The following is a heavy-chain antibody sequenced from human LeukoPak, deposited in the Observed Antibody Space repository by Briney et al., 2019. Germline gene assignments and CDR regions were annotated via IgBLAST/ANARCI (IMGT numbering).Heavy chain of an antibody. CDR1: GYTFTGYY. J-gene: IGHJ3*02. CDR2: INPNSGDT. Sequence: ASVKVSCKASGYTFTGYYMHWVRQAPGQGLEWMGWINPNSGDTNYAQKFQGRVTMTRDTSISTAYMELSRLRSDDTAVYYCALSSAYCGGDCYGAFDIWGQGTMVTVSP. CDR3: ALSSAYCGGDCYGAFDI. V-gene: IGHV1-2*02. D-gene: IGHD2-21*02.